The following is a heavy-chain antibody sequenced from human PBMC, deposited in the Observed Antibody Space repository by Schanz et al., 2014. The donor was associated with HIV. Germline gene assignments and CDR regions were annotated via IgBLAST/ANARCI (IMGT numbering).Heavy chain of an antibody. D-gene: IGHD6-19*01. CDR1: GDSFTNYV. CDR2: IVPISGSA. V-gene: IGHV1-69*01. Sequence: QVQLVQSGAEVKKPGSSVKVSCKASGDSFTNYVISWVRQAPGQGLEWLGGIVPISGSANYPQKFQGRVSMTADPSTNTAYMEMRGLRFEDTAVYYCASGRRSGIGWRMDVWGQGTTVSV. J-gene: IGHJ6*02. CDR3: ASGRRSGIGWRMDV.